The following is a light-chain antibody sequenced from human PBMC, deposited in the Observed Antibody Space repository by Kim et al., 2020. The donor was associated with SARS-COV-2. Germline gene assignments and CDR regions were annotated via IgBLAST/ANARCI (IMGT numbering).Light chain of an antibody. CDR2: QDS. CDR1: KLGDKY. J-gene: IGLJ2*01. Sequence: SPGQTASITCSGDKLGDKYVCWYQQKPGQSPVLVIYQDSKRPSGIPERFSGSNSGNTATLTISGTQAMDEADYYCQAWDSSTLHVVFGGGTQLTVL. CDR3: QAWDSSTLHVV. V-gene: IGLV3-1*01.